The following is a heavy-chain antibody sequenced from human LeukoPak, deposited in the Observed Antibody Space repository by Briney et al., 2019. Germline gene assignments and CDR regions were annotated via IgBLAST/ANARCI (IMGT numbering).Heavy chain of an antibody. J-gene: IGHJ5*02. D-gene: IGHD6-13*01. V-gene: IGHV1-69*05. CDR3: AKAQMGRQQLVHGHLGHWFDP. CDR1: GGTFSSYA. CDR2: IIPIFGTA. Sequence: GASVKVSCKASGGTFSSYAISWVRQAPGQGLEWMGGIIPIFGTANYAQKFQGRVTITTDESTSTAYMELSSLRSDDTAVYYCAKAQMGRQQLVHGHLGHWFDPWGQGTLVTVSS.